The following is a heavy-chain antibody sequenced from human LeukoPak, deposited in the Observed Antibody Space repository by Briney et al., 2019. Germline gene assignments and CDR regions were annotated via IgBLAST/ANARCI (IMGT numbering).Heavy chain of an antibody. CDR1: RGSISSYY. CDR3: ARTDSAEYFQH. D-gene: IGHD2-15*01. Sequence: SETLSLTCTVSRGSISSYYWSWIRQPPGKGLEWIGYIYYSGSTNYNPSLKSRVTISVDTSKNQFSLKLSSVTAADTAVYYCARTDSAEYFQHWGQGTLVTVSS. V-gene: IGHV4-59*01. J-gene: IGHJ1*01. CDR2: IYYSGST.